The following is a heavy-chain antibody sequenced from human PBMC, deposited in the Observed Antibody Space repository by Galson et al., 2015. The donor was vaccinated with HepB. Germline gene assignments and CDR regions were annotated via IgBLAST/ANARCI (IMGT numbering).Heavy chain of an antibody. CDR1: GFTFSSYW. CDR3: ATDLQYHYYVSSGLGARTIDY. D-gene: IGHD3-22*01. J-gene: IGHJ4*02. Sequence: SLRLSCAASGFTFSSYWMSWVRQAPGKGLEWVANIKQDGSEKYYVDSVKGRFTISRDNAKNSLYLQMNSLRAEDTAVYYCATDLQYHYYVSSGLGARTIDYWGQGTLVTVSS. CDR2: IKQDGSEK. V-gene: IGHV3-7*01.